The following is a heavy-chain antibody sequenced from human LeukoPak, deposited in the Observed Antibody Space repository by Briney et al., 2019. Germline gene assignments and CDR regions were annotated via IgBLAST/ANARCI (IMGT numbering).Heavy chain of an antibody. CDR3: TQGSVAV. V-gene: IGHV3-73*01. CDR1: GFTFSGSA. Sequence: PGGSLRLSCAASGFTFSGSAMHSVRQASGKGLEWFDRIRSKANSYATAYAASVKGRFTISRDDSKNTAYLQMNSLKTEDTAVYYCTQGSVAVWGQGTLVTVSS. J-gene: IGHJ4*02. CDR2: IRSKANSYAT. D-gene: IGHD6-19*01.